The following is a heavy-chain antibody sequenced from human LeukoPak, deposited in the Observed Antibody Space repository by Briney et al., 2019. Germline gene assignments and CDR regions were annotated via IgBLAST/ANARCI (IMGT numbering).Heavy chain of an antibody. CDR2: TYYSSKWYN. CDR1: GDTVSSNSAA. V-gene: IGHV6-1*01. CDR3: ARGAVAVRNAFDI. D-gene: IGHD6-19*01. Sequence: SQTLSLTCAISGDTVSSNSAAWNCIRQSPSRGLEWLGRTYYSSKWYNDYAVSVKSRITINPDTSKNQFTLQLNSVTPEDTAVYYCARGAVAVRNAFDIWGQGTRVTVSS. J-gene: IGHJ3*02.